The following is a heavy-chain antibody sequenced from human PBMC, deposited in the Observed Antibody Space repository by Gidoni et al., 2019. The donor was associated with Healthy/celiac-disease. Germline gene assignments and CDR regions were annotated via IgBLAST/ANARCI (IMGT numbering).Heavy chain of an antibody. CDR1: AFPFSRYP. CDR3: AKVKVGATTKSHYPFDY. Sequence: EVQLLESGGGLVQPGGSLSPSCAASAFPFSRYPMSWVRQAPRKGLEWVSAISGSGGSTYYADSVKGRFTISRDNSKNTLYLQMNSLRAEDTAVYYCAKVKVGATTKSHYPFDYWGQGTLVTVSS. V-gene: IGHV3-23*01. D-gene: IGHD1-26*01. J-gene: IGHJ4*02. CDR2: ISGSGGST.